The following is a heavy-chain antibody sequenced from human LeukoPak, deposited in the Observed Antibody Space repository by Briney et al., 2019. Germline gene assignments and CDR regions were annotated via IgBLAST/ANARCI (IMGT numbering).Heavy chain of an antibody. J-gene: IGHJ4*02. CDR3: AKVGIGRVAFEN. D-gene: IGHD2-8*02. Sequence: PGGSLRLSCAASGFAFRSYGMTWVRQVPGKGLEWVSGISESGGGTFCADSVKGRFTISRDNSKNTLFLQMNSLRSEDTAVYYCAKVGIGRVAFENWGQGTQVTVSS. V-gene: IGHV3-23*01. CDR1: GFAFRSYG. CDR2: ISESGGGT.